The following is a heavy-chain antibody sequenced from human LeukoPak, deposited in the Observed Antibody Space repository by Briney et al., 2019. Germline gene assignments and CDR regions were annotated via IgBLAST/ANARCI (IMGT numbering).Heavy chain of an antibody. J-gene: IGHJ6*04. V-gene: IGHV3-15*01. D-gene: IGHD2-2*01. CDR1: GFTISNAW. CDR2: IKSKTDGGTT. CDR3: TTDTLGYCSSTSCYGSYYYYYYGMDV. Sequence: GGSLRLSCAASGFTISNAWMSWVRQAPGKGLEWVGRIKSKTDGGTTDYAAPVKGRFTISRDDSKNTLYLQMNSLKNEDTAVYYCTTDTLGYCSSTSCYGSYYYYYYGMDVWGKGTTVTVSS.